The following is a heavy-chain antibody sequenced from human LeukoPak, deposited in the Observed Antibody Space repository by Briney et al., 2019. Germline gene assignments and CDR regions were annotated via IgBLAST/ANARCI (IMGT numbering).Heavy chain of an antibody. CDR3: ARGDYYDSSGYYLDY. J-gene: IGHJ4*02. CDR2: IWYDGSNK. CDR1: GFTFSSYG. Sequence: GASLRLSCAASGFTFSSYGMHWVRQAPGKGLEWVAVIWYDGSNKYYADSVKGRFTISRDNSKNTLYLQMSSLRAEDTAVYYCARGDYYDSSGYYLDYWGQGTLVTVSS. V-gene: IGHV3-33*01. D-gene: IGHD3-22*01.